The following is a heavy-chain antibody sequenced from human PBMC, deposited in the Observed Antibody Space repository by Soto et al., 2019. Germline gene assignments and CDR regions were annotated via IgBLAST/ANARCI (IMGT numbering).Heavy chain of an antibody. CDR3: ARASRYYYDY. V-gene: IGHV3-53*01. CDR1: GFTVSSNY. CDR2: IYSGGST. J-gene: IGHJ4*02. Sequence: GGSLRLSCAASGFTVSSNYMSWVRQAPGKGLEWVSVIYSGGSTYYADSVKGRFTISRDNSTNTLYLQMNSLSAEDTAVYYCARASRYYYDYWGQGNLVTVSS. D-gene: IGHD3-16*02.